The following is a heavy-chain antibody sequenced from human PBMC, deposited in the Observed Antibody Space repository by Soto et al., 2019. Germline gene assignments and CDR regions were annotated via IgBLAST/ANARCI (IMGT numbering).Heavy chain of an antibody. CDR2: ISAYNGST. Sequence: ASVKVSCKASGYTFTSYGISWVRQAPGQGLEWVGWISAYNGSTNYAQKLQGRVTMTTDTSTSTAYMELRSLRSDDTAVYYWATQRWGNDDCWGNTGGLLDYRGQGTLVTVSS. V-gene: IGHV1-18*04. CDR1: GYTFTSYG. CDR3: ATQRWGNDDCWGNTGGLLDY. D-gene: IGHD2-21*02. J-gene: IGHJ4*02.